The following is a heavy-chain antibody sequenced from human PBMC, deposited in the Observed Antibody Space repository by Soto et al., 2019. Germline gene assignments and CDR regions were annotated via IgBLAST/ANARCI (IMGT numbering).Heavy chain of an antibody. CDR2: IHNSGTT. D-gene: IGHD6-19*01. CDR3: ARGHITVREVNSSGWSRGPPFDP. V-gene: IGHV4-59*12. J-gene: IGHJ5*02. CDR1: GGSISGYY. Sequence: PSETLSLTCTVSGGSISGYYWSWIRQSPGKGLEWIAEIHNSGTTNYNPSLKSRITISVDTSKNQFSLKLSSVTAADTAVYYCARGHITVREVNSSGWSRGPPFDPWGQGTLVTVSS.